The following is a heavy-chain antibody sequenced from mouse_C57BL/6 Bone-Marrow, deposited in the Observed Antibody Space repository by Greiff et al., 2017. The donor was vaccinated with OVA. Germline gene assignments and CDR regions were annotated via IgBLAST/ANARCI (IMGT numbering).Heavy chain of an antibody. CDR1: GYTFSSYC. V-gene: IGHV1-53*01. J-gene: IGHJ4*01. Sequence: QVQLQQSGTELVKPGASVKLSCKASGYTFSSYCMHWVKQRPGKGLEWIGNINTSNGGTYYHEKFKSRDTLTVDKSSSTAYMQLSSLTSEDSAVYNCAYFAMDYWGKGTSVTVSS. CDR3: AYFAMDY. CDR2: INTSNGGT.